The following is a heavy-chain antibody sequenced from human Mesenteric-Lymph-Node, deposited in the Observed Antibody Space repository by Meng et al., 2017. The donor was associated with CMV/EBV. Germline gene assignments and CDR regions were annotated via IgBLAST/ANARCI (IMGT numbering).Heavy chain of an antibody. CDR2: ISSSSYI. Sequence: GESLKISCAGSGFTFSNYWIHWFRQAPGKGLEWVSSISSSSYIYYADSVKGRFTISRDNAKNSLYLQMNSLRAEDTAVYYCARDPIRASVATTAVDYWGQGTLVTVSS. CDR3: ARDPIRASVATTAVDY. D-gene: IGHD6-6*01. V-gene: IGHV3-21*01. CDR1: GFTFSNYW. J-gene: IGHJ4*02.